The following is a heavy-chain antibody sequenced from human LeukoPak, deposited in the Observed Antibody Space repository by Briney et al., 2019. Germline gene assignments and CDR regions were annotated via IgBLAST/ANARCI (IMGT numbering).Heavy chain of an antibody. V-gene: IGHV3-48*01. CDR1: GFTFSSYS. Sequence: GGSLRLSCAASGFTFSSYSMNWVRQAPGKGLEWVSYISSSSSTIYYADSVKGRFTISRDNAKNSLYLQMNSLRAEDTAVYYCARDDDILTGPNWGQGTLVTVSS. J-gene: IGHJ4*02. CDR3: ARDDDILTGPN. CDR2: ISSSSSTI. D-gene: IGHD3-9*01.